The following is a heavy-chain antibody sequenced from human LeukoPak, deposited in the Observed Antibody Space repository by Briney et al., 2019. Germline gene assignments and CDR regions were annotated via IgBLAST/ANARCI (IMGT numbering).Heavy chain of an antibody. CDR3: AKDISPYYYDSSGYPDY. Sequence: PGGSLRLSCAASGFTFSTYWMHWVRRAPGKGLVWVSRIDHDGINTYYADSVKGRFTISRDNAKNTLYLRMNSLRAEDTALYYCAKDISPYYYDSSGYPDYWGQGTLVTVSS. J-gene: IGHJ4*02. CDR1: GFTFSTYW. CDR2: IDHDGINT. D-gene: IGHD3-22*01. V-gene: IGHV3-74*01.